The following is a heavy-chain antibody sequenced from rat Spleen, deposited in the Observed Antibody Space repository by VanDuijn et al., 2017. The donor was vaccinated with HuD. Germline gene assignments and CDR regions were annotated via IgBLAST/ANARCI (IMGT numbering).Heavy chain of an antibody. V-gene: IGHV5-7*01. CDR3: TREAGIPFHYFDF. Sequence: EVQLVESDGGLVQPGRSLKLSCAASGFTFSDHNMAWVRQVPKRGLEWVATVSYDGSRTYYRDSVKGRFTISRENAKSTLYLQMDSLRSEDTATYYCTREAGIPFHYFDFWGQGVMVTVSS. CDR1: GFTFSDHN. CDR2: VSYDGSRT. J-gene: IGHJ2*01. D-gene: IGHD1-4*01.